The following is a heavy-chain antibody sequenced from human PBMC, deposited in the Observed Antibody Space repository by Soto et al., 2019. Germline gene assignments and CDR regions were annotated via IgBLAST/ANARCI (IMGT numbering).Heavy chain of an antibody. V-gene: IGHV4-30-2*01. CDR1: GGSISSGGYS. Sequence: SETLSLTCAVSGGSISSGGYSWSWIRQPPGKGLEWIGYIYHSGSTYYNPSLKSRVTISVDRSKNQFSLKLSSVTAADTAVYYCARVGYGYYFDYWGQGTLVTVSS. D-gene: IGHD5-18*01. CDR3: ARVGYGYYFDY. CDR2: IYHSGST. J-gene: IGHJ4*02.